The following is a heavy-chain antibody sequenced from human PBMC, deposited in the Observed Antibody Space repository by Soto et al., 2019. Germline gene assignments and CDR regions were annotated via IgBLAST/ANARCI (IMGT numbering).Heavy chain of an antibody. J-gene: IGHJ3*01. CDR1: GFIFTHYA. CDR2: IGGRGNSA. D-gene: IGHD5-12*01. V-gene: IGHV3-23*01. Sequence: GGSVRLSCAASGFIFTHYAMNWVRQAPGKGLEWVSVIGGRGNSAYYADSVQGRFTISRDNSKNTLSLQMSSLTADDTAIYYCVREGRGSFDFWGRGTMVTVSS. CDR3: VREGRGSFDF.